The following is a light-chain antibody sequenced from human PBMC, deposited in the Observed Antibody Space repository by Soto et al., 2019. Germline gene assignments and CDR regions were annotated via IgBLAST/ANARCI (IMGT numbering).Light chain of an antibody. Sequence: EIVLTQSPATLSLSPGERATLSCRASESISSYLAWYQQRPGQAPSLLIYDASNRATGIPARFSGSGSGTDFTLTIDILEPEDSAVYYCQQRSKWPLTFGGGTKVEI. CDR3: QQRSKWPLT. V-gene: IGKV3-11*01. J-gene: IGKJ4*01. CDR1: ESISSY. CDR2: DAS.